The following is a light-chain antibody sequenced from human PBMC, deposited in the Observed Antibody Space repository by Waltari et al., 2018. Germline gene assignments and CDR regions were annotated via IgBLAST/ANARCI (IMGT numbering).Light chain of an antibody. CDR3: QQYGSSPRT. CDR2: GAS. V-gene: IGKV3-20*01. Sequence: EIVLTQSPGILSLSQGERATLSCRASQKISSIYLAWYQQKPGQAPRLLIYGASSRATGSPDRCSGSGTGADYTLTITRLEPEDFAMYYCQQYGSSPRTFGQGTKLEIK. CDR1: QKISSIY. J-gene: IGKJ2*01.